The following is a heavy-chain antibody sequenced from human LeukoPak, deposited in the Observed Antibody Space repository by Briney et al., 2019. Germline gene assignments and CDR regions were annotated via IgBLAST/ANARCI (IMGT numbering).Heavy chain of an antibody. D-gene: IGHD3-22*01. J-gene: IGHJ3*02. CDR3: ARDREDYYDSSGGSLAFDI. Sequence: PSETLSLTCTVSGGSISSYYWSWIRQPPGKGLEWIGYIYYSGSTNYNPSLKSRVTTSVDTSKNQFSLKLSSVTAADTAVYYCARDREDYYDSSGGSLAFDIWGQGTMVTVSS. CDR2: IYYSGST. CDR1: GGSISSYY. V-gene: IGHV4-59*01.